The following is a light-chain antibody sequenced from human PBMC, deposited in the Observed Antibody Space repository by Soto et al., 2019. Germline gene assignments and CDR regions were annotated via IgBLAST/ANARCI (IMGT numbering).Light chain of an antibody. CDR3: QSCDCTLNGSV. V-gene: IGLV1-40*01. CDR2: DTT. CDR1: GSNIGAGYD. J-gene: IGLJ3*02. Sequence: QSVLTQPPSVSGAPGLRVTISCTGSGSNIGAGYDVHWYQQLPGTAPKLLIYDTTNRPSGVPDRVSGSKSGTSVSLAITGLQAEDESDCYCQSCDCTLNGSVFGGGTKLTVL.